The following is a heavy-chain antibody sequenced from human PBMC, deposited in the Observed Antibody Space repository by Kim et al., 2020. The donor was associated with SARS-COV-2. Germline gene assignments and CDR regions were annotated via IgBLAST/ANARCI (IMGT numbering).Heavy chain of an antibody. D-gene: IGHD3-16*01. CDR1: GYTFTDFW. CDR2: VSPTDSIT. V-gene: IGHV5-51*01. CDR3: ARCHYYDRGGNYWANPFDF. Sequence: GESLKISCEGSGYTFTDFWIAWVRQMPGKGLELMGIVSPTDSITKYNPSFQGQVTISADKSISTAFLQWRSLKASDTAMYYCARCHYYDRGGNYWANPFDFWGLGTMVTVSS. J-gene: IGHJ3*01.